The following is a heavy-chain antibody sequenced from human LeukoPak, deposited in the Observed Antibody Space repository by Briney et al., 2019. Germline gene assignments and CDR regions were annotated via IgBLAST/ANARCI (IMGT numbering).Heavy chain of an antibody. Sequence: GGSLRLSCAASGITFTSYAMSWVRQAPGKGLEWVAVISYDGSDKYSADSVKGRFTISRDNSKNTLYLQMNSLRAEDTAVYYCAKNAHYQGYSYGGIDYWGQGTLVTVSS. J-gene: IGHJ4*02. CDR3: AKNAHYQGYSYGGIDY. D-gene: IGHD5-18*01. V-gene: IGHV3-30*18. CDR2: ISYDGSDK. CDR1: GITFTSYA.